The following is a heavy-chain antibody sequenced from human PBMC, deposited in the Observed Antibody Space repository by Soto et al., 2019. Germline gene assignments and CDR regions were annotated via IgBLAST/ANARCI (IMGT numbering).Heavy chain of an antibody. CDR3: ARSIARGGWFDP. D-gene: IGHD6-6*01. CDR2: IYHSGST. Sequence: SETLSLTCAVSGGSISSGGYSWSWIRQPPGKGLEWIGYIYHSGSTYYNPSLKSRVTISVDRSKNQFSLKLSSVTAADTAVYYCARSIARGGWFDPWGQGTLVTVSS. J-gene: IGHJ5*02. CDR1: GGSISSGGYS. V-gene: IGHV4-30-2*01.